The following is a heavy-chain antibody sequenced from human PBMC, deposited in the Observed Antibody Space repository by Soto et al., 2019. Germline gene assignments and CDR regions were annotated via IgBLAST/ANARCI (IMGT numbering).Heavy chain of an antibody. D-gene: IGHD6-6*01. CDR2: ISSNGVGT. CDR3: ARRARPDFYYMDV. V-gene: IGHV3-64*01. Sequence: EVQLAESGGGLAQPGGSLRLSCAASGFTLSGYAMDWVRQAPGKGLEYVSGISSNGVGTYYANSVQGRFTISRDNSKNTVYLQMGILRPADMAVYYCARRARPDFYYMDVWGKGTTVTVSS. CDR1: GFTLSGYA. J-gene: IGHJ6*03.